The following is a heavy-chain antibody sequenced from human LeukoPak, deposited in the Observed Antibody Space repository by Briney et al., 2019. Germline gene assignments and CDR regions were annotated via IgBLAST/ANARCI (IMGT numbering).Heavy chain of an antibody. CDR2: IYYSGST. V-gene: IGHV4-39*07. J-gene: IGHJ6*02. Sequence: SETLSLTCTVSGGSIGSSSYNWGWIRQPPGKGLEWIGSIYYSGSTYYNPSLKSRGTISVDTSKNQFSLKLSSVTAADTAVYYCARSPFRRSSGWSYYYYGMDVWGQGTTVTVSS. CDR3: ARSPFRRSSGWSYYYYGMDV. CDR1: GGSIGSSSYN. D-gene: IGHD6-19*01.